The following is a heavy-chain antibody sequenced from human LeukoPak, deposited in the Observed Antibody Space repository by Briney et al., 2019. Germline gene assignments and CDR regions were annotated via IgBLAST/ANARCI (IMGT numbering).Heavy chain of an antibody. CDR2: NYPTGDT. CDR3: ARDLTARGSFDY. V-gene: IGHV4-4*07. CDR1: GVSVTNYY. Sequence: SETLSLTCSVSGVSVTNYYWSWVRQPAGKRLEWIGRNYPTGDTIYNPSLKSRVTMSVDMSKNHLSLKLTSVTAADAAMYYCARDLTARGSFDYWGQGILVSASS. J-gene: IGHJ4*02. D-gene: IGHD3-16*01.